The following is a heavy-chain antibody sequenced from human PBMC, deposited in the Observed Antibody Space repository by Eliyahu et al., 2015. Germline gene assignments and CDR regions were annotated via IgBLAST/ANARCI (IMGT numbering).Heavy chain of an antibody. Sequence: EVQLVESGGGLVXPGGSLRLSCVAXGFTFKNYWIPWVRQTXEKGLVWLSHITGDGRGTSYADSVKGRFTVSRDNSKNTLYLQMNSLRTEDTAVYYCARGVVGATDYWGQGTLVTVSS. CDR3: ARGVVGATDY. CDR2: ITGDGRGT. D-gene: IGHD1-26*01. CDR1: GFTFKNYW. V-gene: IGHV3-74*01. J-gene: IGHJ4*02.